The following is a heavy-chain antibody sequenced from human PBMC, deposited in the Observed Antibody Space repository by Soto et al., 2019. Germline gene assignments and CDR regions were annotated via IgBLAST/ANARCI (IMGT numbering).Heavy chain of an antibody. Sequence: ASVKVSCKASGYTFTTYDINWVRQAPGQGLEWLGWMDPNSGGTGYAQNFQGRITMTRNISRNTAHMELSSLQSEDTAVYYCARERKFDFWRKGLDVWGQGTTVTVSS. CDR3: ARERKFDFWRKGLDV. CDR2: MDPNSGGT. J-gene: IGHJ6*02. D-gene: IGHD3-3*01. V-gene: IGHV1-8*01. CDR1: GYTFTTYD.